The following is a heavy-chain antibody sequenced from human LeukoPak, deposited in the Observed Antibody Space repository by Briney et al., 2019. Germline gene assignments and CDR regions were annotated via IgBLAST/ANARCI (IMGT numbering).Heavy chain of an antibody. Sequence: QPGRSLRLSCAASGFTFSSYAMHWVRQAPGKGLEWVAVISYDGSNKYYADSVKGRFTISRDNSKNTLYLQMNSLRAEDTAVYYCARGFCSGTSCPAYPWGQGTLVTVSS. V-gene: IGHV3-30*04. CDR1: GFTFSSYA. J-gene: IGHJ5*02. D-gene: IGHD2-2*01. CDR3: ARGFCSGTSCPAYP. CDR2: ISYDGSNK.